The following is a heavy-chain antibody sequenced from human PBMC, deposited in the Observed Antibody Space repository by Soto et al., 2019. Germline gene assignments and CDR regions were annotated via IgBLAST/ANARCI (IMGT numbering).Heavy chain of an antibody. D-gene: IGHD3-22*01. Sequence: EVQLLESGGGLVQPGGSLRLSCAASGFTFSNYGMSWVRQAPGKGLEWVSAISGSGADTNYADSVKGRFTISRDNSKVTLSLSMNSLRAEDTAVYYCAKGPRGSRGYHFCFDYLGQGALVTFCS. CDR1: GFTFSNYG. CDR3: AKGPRGSRGYHFCFDY. CDR2: ISGSGADT. J-gene: IGHJ4*02. V-gene: IGHV3-23*01.